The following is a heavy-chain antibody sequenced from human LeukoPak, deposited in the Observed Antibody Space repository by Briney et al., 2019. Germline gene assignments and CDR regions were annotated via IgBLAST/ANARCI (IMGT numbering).Heavy chain of an antibody. D-gene: IGHD5-12*01. CDR3: ARAPSKGGGYVLTYFDY. CDR1: GYTFTRFG. J-gene: IGHJ4*02. Sequence: WASVKVSCKASGYTFTRFGISWVRQAPGQGLEWMGWISAYNANTNFAQNLQGRVTMTRDTSTSTVYMELSSLRSEDTAVYYCARAPSKGGGYVLTYFDYWGQGTLVTVSS. V-gene: IGHV1-18*01. CDR2: ISAYNANT.